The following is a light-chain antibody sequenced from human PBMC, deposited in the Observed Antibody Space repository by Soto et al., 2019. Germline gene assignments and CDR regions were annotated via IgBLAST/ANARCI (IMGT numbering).Light chain of an antibody. CDR3: QQYNSYSLT. Sequence: DIQMTQSPSTLSASVGDRVTITCRASQSISSWLAWYQQKPGKAPKLLIYKASSLESGVPSRFSGSGSETEFTLTISSLQPDDFATYYCQQYNSYSLTFGGGTQVEIK. CDR1: QSISSW. V-gene: IGKV1-5*03. J-gene: IGKJ4*01. CDR2: KAS.